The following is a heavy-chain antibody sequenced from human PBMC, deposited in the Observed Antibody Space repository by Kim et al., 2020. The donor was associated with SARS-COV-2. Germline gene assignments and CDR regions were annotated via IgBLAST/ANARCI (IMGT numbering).Heavy chain of an antibody. CDR2: IYYSGST. D-gene: IGHD3-10*01. CDR1: GGSISSSSYY. Sequence: SETLSLTCTVSGGSISSSSYYWGWIRQPPGKGLEWIGSIYYSGSTYYNPSLKSRVTISVDTSKNQFSLKLSSVTAADTAVYYCARGATGLLWFGELLDYWGQGTLVTVSS. CDR3: ARGATGLLWFGELLDY. J-gene: IGHJ4*02. V-gene: IGHV4-39*07.